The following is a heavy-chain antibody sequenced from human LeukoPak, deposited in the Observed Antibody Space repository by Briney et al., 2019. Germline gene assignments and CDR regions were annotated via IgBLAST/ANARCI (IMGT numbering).Heavy chain of an antibody. CDR3: ARVMRYDILTGNDAFDI. CDR1: GGSISSGGYY. V-gene: IGHV4-31*03. Sequence: SETLSLTCTVSGGSISSGGYYWSWIRQQPGKGLERIGYIYYSGSTYYNSSLKSRVTISVDTSKNQFSLKLSSVTAADTAVYYCARVMRYDILTGNDAFDIWGQGTMVTVSS. CDR2: IYYSGST. J-gene: IGHJ3*02. D-gene: IGHD3-9*01.